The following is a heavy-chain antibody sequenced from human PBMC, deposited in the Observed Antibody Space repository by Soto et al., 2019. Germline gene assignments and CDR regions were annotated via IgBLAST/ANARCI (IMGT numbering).Heavy chain of an antibody. CDR2: ISYDGSNK. Sequence: GGSLRLSCAASGFTFSSYGMHWVRQAPGKGLEWVAVISYDGSNKYYADSVKGRFTISRDNSKNTLYLQMNSLRAEDTAVYYCAKSRNALRPTPFDYGGQGTRVTVSA. D-gene: IGHD5-12*01. CDR1: GFTFSSYG. J-gene: IGHJ4*02. CDR3: AKSRNALRPTPFDY. V-gene: IGHV3-30*18.